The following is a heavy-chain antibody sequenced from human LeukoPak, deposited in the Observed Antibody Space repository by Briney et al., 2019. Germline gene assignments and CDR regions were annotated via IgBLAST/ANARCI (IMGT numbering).Heavy chain of an antibody. J-gene: IGHJ2*01. CDR3: ARAVGVGRGTYFDL. D-gene: IGHD1-1*01. V-gene: IGHV4-34*01. CDR2: INHSGST. Sequence: PSETLSLTCAVYGGSFSGYYWSWIRQPPGKGLEWIGEINHSGSTNYNPSLKSRVTISVDTSKNQFSLKLRSVTAADTAVYYCARAVGVGRGTYFDLWGRGTLVTVSS. CDR1: GGSFSGYY.